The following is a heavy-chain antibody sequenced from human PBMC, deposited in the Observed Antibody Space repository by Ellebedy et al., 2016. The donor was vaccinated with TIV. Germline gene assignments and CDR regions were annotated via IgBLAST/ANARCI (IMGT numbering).Heavy chain of an antibody. CDR2: VTGSGRYT. Sequence: GESLKISXTASGFTFSTYAMSWVRQAPGKGLEWVSLVTGSGRYTYSADSVQGRFTVSSDNSQNTASLDMTNLRADDTAVYYCARPFGVVGDTENLQYWGQGTLVTVSS. CDR3: ARPFGVVGDTENLQY. CDR1: GFTFSTYA. D-gene: IGHD3-3*01. J-gene: IGHJ4*02. V-gene: IGHV3-23*01.